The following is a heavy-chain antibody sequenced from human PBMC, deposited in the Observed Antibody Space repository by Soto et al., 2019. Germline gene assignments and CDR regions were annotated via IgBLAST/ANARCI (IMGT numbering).Heavy chain of an antibody. CDR2: IGSDGRRA. CDR1: GFTFSSYW. D-gene: IGHD4-17*01. J-gene: IGHJ4*02. V-gene: IGHV3-33*08. Sequence: VQLVESGGGLVQPGESLTLSCAASGFTFSSYWMHWVRQAPGKGLEWVAVIGSDGRRASYADSVKGRFTISRDNGQNTLYLQMNSLRAEETAVYYCARDDDYGDNGLDYWGQGTLVTVSS. CDR3: ARDDDYGDNGLDY.